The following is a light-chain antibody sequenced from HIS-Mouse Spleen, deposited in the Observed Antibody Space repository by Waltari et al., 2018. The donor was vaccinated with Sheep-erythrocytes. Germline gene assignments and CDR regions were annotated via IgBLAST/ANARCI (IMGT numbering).Light chain of an antibody. CDR1: QSVSSY. J-gene: IGKJ2*01. V-gene: IGKV3-11*01. CDR3: QQRSNWPPYT. Sequence: EIVLTQSPATLSLSPGERATLSCRASQSVSSYLACYQQKPGQAPRLLIYDASNRATGIPARFSGSGSETDFTLTISSLEPEDFAVYYCQQRSNWPPYTFGQGTKLEIK. CDR2: DAS.